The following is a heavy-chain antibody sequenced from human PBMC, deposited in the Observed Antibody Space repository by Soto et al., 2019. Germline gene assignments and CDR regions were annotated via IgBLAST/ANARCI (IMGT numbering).Heavy chain of an antibody. V-gene: IGHV3-23*01. J-gene: IGHJ1*01. CDR1: GFNFTYNA. CDR3: ARLPWGXXXXXXX. D-gene: IGHD2-2*01. Sequence: EGQLLESGGNLVQPGRSLRLSCTASGFNFTYNAMSWVRQAPGKGLQWVSTVSGNGENTYYAESVRGRFTISRDTSKXXXXXXMTSXXXXXXXXXXCARLPWGXXXXXXXWG. CDR2: VSGNGENT.